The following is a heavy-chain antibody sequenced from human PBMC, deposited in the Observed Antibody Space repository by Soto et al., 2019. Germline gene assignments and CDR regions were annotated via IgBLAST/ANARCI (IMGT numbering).Heavy chain of an antibody. D-gene: IGHD2-8*01. CDR2: IYYSGST. V-gene: IGHV4-31*03. CDR3: ARAWCTNGVCRLDH. CDR1: GGSISSGGYY. Sequence: QVQLQESGPGLVKPSQTLSLTCTVSGGSISSGGYYWSWIRQHPGKGLEWIGYIYYSGSTSYNPSLKTRVTITVDTSKNQFSLKPGSVTAADTAVYYCARAWCTNGVCRLDHWGQGTLVTVSS. J-gene: IGHJ4*02.